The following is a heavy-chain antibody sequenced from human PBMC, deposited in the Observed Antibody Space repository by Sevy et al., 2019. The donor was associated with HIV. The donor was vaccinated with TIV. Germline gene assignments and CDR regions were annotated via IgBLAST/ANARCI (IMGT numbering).Heavy chain of an antibody. CDR1: GFTFSSYW. V-gene: IGHV3-7*04. D-gene: IGHD3-10*01. CDR3: ARGYGSGSYYDY. J-gene: IGHJ4*02. Sequence: GGSLRLSCAASGFTFSSYWMSWVRLAPGKGLEWVAIIKQDGSEKYYVDSVKGRFTISRDNAKNSLYLQMNSLRAEDTAVYYCARGYGSGSYYDYWGQGTLVTVSS. CDR2: IKQDGSEK.